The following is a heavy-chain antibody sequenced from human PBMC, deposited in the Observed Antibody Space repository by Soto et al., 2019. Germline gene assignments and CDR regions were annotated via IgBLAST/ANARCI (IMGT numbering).Heavy chain of an antibody. CDR3: ASGHDAYKVRY. J-gene: IGHJ4*02. D-gene: IGHD1-1*01. Sequence: QVQLQESGPGLVRPSQTLSLNCTVYGGSISSGSTGSYWTWIRQLPGKGLEWIGYIYYTGNTYYNPSLKSRPTISIDTSENQFSLKLTSVTAADTAVYFCASGHDAYKVRYWGQGTMVTVSS. CDR2: IYYTGNT. V-gene: IGHV4-31*03. CDR1: GGSISSGSTGSY.